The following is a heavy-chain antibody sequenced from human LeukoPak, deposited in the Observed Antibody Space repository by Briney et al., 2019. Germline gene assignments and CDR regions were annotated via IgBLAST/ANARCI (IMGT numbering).Heavy chain of an antibody. Sequence: TSETLSLTCTVSGGSISSSSYYWGWIRQPPGKGLEWIGSIYYSGSTYYNPSLKSRVTISVDTSKNQFSLKLSSVTAADTAVYYCARQRYQLLYGWFDPWGQGTLVTVSS. V-gene: IGHV4-39*01. D-gene: IGHD2-2*01. J-gene: IGHJ5*02. CDR3: ARQRYQLLYGWFDP. CDR1: GGSISSSSYY. CDR2: IYYSGST.